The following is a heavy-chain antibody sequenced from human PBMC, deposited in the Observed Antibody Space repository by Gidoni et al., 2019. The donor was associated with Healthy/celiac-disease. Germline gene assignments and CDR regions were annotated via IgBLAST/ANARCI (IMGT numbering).Heavy chain of an antibody. CDR1: GFTFSSYE. D-gene: IGHD2-21*02. CDR2: ISSGGITI. V-gene: IGHV3-48*03. Sequence: EVQLVESGGGLVQPGGSRRLSCEAPGFTFSSYEMNWVRQAPGKGLVWVSYISSGGITIYYADSVKGRFTISRDNAKNSLYLQMNSLRAEDTAVYYCARDCGGDCYFYMGFDPWGQGTLVTVSS. J-gene: IGHJ5*02. CDR3: ARDCGGDCYFYMGFDP.